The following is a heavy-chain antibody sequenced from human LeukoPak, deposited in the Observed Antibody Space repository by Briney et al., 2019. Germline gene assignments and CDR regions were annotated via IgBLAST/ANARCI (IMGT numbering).Heavy chain of an antibody. J-gene: IGHJ3*02. V-gene: IGHV4-34*01. CDR1: GGSFSGYY. Sequence: SETLSLTCAVYGGSFSGYYWSWIRQPPGKGLEWIGEINHSGSTNYNPSLKSRVTISVDTSKNQFSLKLSSVTAADTAVYYCARGDYGKAFDIWGQGTMVTVPS. CDR3: ARGDYGKAFDI. D-gene: IGHD4-17*01. CDR2: INHSGST.